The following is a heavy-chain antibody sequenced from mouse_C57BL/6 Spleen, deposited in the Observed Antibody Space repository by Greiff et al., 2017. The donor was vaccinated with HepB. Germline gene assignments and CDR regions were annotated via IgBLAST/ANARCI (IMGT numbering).Heavy chain of an antibody. V-gene: IGHV1-78*01. J-gene: IGHJ1*03. CDR2: IYPRDGST. D-gene: IGHD2-5*01. CDR1: GYTFTDHT. Sequence: VQLQQSDAELVKPGASVKISCKVSGYTFTDHTIHWMKQRPEQGLEWIGYIYPRDGSTKYNEKFKGKSTLTSDKSSSTAYMQLNSLTSEDSAVYVCATYSNYAYWYFDVWGTGTTVTVSS. CDR3: ATYSNYAYWYFDV.